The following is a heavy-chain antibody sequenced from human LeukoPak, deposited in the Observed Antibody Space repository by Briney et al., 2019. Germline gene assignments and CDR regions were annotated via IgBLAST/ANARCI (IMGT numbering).Heavy chain of an antibody. V-gene: IGHV3-23*05. D-gene: IGHD6-6*01. CDR2: IDNSGRNT. J-gene: IGHJ4*02. Sequence: GGSLRLSCAASGFTFPTYAMIWVRQAPGKGLDWVSAIDNSGRNTFYTDSVKGRLTISRDNSKNTLYLRLNSLRAEDAAVYYCARLGSSSSSDCWGQGTLVTVSS. CDR3: ARLGSSSSSDC. CDR1: GFTFPTYA.